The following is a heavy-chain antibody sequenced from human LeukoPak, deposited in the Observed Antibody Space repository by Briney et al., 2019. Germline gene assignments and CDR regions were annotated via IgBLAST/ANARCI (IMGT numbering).Heavy chain of an antibody. D-gene: IGHD5-18*01. CDR2: INPNSGGT. V-gene: IGHV1-2*02. J-gene: IGHJ4*02. Sequence: ASVKVSCKASGYTFTGYYMHWVRQAPGQGLEWMGWINPNSGGTNYAQKFQGRVTMTRDTSISTAYMELRSLRSDDTAVYYCARLNTAMGSFDYWGQGTLVTVSS. CDR3: ARLNTAMGSFDY. CDR1: GYTFTGYY.